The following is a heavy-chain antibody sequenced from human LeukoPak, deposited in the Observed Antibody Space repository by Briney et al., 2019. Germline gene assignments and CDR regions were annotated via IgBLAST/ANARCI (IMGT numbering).Heavy chain of an antibody. CDR1: GFTFDDYA. V-gene: IGHV3-9*01. CDR2: ISWNSGSI. Sequence: GRSLRLSCAASGFTFDDYAMHWVRQAPGKGLEWVSGISWNSGSIGYADSVKGRFTISRDNAKNSMYLQMNSLRAEDTAVYYCATLYCSSTNCPIDYWGQGTLVTVSS. CDR3: ATLYCSSTNCPIDY. D-gene: IGHD2-2*01. J-gene: IGHJ4*02.